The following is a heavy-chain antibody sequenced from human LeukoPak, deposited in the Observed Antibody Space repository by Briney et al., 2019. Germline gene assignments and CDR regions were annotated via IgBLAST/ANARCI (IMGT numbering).Heavy chain of an antibody. Sequence: SETLSLTCAVYGVSISSGNWWTWVRQPPGKGLEWIGETHRSGDTKYNPSLNSRVTISMDNSKNQLSLNLISVTAADTAMYYCARENAKQWLVHPGNYGMDVWGQGTTVTVSS. CDR3: ARENAKQWLVHPGNYGMDV. V-gene: IGHV4/OR15-8*02. CDR2: THRSGDT. J-gene: IGHJ6*02. CDR1: GVSISSGNW. D-gene: IGHD6-19*01.